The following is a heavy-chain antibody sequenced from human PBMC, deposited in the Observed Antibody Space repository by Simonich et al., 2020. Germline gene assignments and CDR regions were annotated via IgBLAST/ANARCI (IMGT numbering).Heavy chain of an antibody. V-gene: IGHV1-2*02. D-gene: IGHD6-6*01. Sequence: QVQLVQSGAEVKKPGASVKVSCKASGYTFTGYYMHWVRQAPGQGLEWRGWINPNSGGTNYEQKFQGRVTMTRDTSISTAYMELSRLRSDDTAVYYCARDRAARYYYYYYMDVSGKGTTVTVSS. J-gene: IGHJ6*03. CDR3: ARDRAARYYYYYYMDV. CDR2: INPNSGGT. CDR1: GYTFTGYY.